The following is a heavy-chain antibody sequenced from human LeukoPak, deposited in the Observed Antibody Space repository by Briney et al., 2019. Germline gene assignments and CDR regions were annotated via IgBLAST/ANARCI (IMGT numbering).Heavy chain of an antibody. D-gene: IGHD4-17*01. CDR3: ARDAGGAWPFDY. J-gene: IGHJ4*02. V-gene: IGHV3-23*01. CDR2: ISPTGEGT. CDR1: GFAFSNPG. Sequence: GGSLRLSCAASGFAFSNPGMTWVRQAPGRGLEWVSTISPTGEGTHHADSAKGRFTISRDNSKNTLSLEMNSLRADDTATYYCARDAGGAWPFDYWGQGTRVIVSS.